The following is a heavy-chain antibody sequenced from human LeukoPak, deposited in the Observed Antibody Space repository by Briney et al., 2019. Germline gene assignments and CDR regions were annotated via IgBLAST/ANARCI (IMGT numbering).Heavy chain of an antibody. CDR1: GFTFSSYG. V-gene: IGHV3-33*06. CDR3: AKAYTGGIAPDY. CDR2: IWYDGSNK. Sequence: GGSLRLSCAASGFTFSSYGMHWVRQAPGKGLEWVAVIWYDGSNKYYADSVKGRFTISRDNSKNTLYLQMNSLRAGDTAVYYCAKAYTGGIAPDYWGQGTLVTVSS. D-gene: IGHD6-13*01. J-gene: IGHJ4*02.